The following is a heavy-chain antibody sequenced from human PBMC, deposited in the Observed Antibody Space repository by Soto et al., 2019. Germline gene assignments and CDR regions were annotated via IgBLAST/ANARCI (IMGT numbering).Heavy chain of an antibody. D-gene: IGHD3-3*01. J-gene: IGHJ6*01. CDR3: ARLDSLGWGPGMDV. CDR1: TGSISSSSYY. V-gene: IGHV4-39*01. Sequence: SETLSLTCTVSTGSISSSSYYWVLIRHPPGKGLEWMGSIYYSGSTYYNPSLKSRVTISVDTSKNQFSLKLSSVTAADTAVYYCARLDSLGWGPGMDVWGQGTTVTVCS. CDR2: IYYSGST.